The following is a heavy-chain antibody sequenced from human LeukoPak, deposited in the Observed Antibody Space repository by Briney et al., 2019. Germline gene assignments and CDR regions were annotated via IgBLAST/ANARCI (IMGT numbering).Heavy chain of an antibody. J-gene: IGHJ6*03. D-gene: IGHD6-13*01. CDR1: GYTFTGYY. Sequence: ASVKVSCKASGYTFTGYYIHWVRQAPGQGLEWMGWINLNSGGTNYAQKFQDRVTMTRDTSITTAYMELSRLRSDDTAVYYCARGRIIAAAGTGRGGAYYYYYMDVWGKGTTVTVSS. V-gene: IGHV1-2*02. CDR2: INLNSGGT. CDR3: ARGRIIAAAGTGRGGAYYYYYMDV.